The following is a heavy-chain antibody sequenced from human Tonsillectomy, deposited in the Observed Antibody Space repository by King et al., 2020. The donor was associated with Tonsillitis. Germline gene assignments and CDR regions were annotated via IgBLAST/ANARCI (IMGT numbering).Heavy chain of an antibody. D-gene: IGHD5-18*01. CDR1: GFIFSSYP. Sequence: VQLVESGGGVVQPGRSLRLSCAASGFIFSSYPMHWVRRAPGKGLEWVALMSNDGSNEYYADSVKGRFTISRDNSKNTLYLQMNSLRAEDTAVYYCARSGRTQLWLPLDYWGQGTLVTVSS. J-gene: IGHJ4*02. V-gene: IGHV3-30-3*01. CDR2: MSNDGSNE. CDR3: ARSGRTQLWLPLDY.